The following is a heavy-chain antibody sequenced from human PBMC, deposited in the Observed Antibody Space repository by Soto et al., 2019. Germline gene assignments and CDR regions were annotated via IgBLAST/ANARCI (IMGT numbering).Heavy chain of an antibody. Sequence: GESLKISFEGSGYRFTSHWITWVRQMPGKGLEWMGRIDPSDSFITYSPSFQGHVTISADKSTNTAYLQWSSLKASDTAMYYCARQGAFDSLPDAFDIWGQGTMVTVSS. CDR3: ARQGAFDSLPDAFDI. CDR1: GYRFTSHW. D-gene: IGHD2-15*01. V-gene: IGHV5-10-1*01. CDR2: IDPSDSFI. J-gene: IGHJ3*02.